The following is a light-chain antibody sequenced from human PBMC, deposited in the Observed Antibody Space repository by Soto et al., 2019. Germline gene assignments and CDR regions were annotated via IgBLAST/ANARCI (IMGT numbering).Light chain of an antibody. CDR1: SSDVGGYNY. CDR3: CSYAGSYTYV. Sequence: QSALTQPRSVSGSPGQSVTISCTGTSSDVGGYNYVSWYQQHPGKAPKLMIYDVTKRPSRVPDRFSGSRAGNTASLTISGLQAEDEADYHCCSYAGSYTYVFGTGTKLTVL. J-gene: IGLJ1*01. V-gene: IGLV2-11*01. CDR2: DVT.